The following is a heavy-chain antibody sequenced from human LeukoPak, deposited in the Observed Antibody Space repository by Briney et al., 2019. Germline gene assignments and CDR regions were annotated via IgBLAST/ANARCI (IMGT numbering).Heavy chain of an antibody. D-gene: IGHD3-9*01. Sequence: SETLSLTCAVYGGSFSGYYWSWVRQPPGKGLEWIGEINHSGSTNYNPSLKSRATISVDTSKNQFSLKLSSVTAADTAVYYCARALRYFDWLSWFDPWGQGTLVTVSS. CDR1: GGSFSGYY. CDR2: INHSGST. V-gene: IGHV4-34*01. CDR3: ARALRYFDWLSWFDP. J-gene: IGHJ5*02.